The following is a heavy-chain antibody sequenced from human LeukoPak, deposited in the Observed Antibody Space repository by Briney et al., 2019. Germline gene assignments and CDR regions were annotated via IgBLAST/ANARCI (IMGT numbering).Heavy chain of an antibody. CDR1: GFTFSSYE. J-gene: IGHJ4*02. Sequence: TGGSLRLSCAASGFTFSSYEMKWVRQAPGKGLEWVSYISSSGSTIYYADSVKGRFTISRDNAKNSLYLQMNSLRAEDTAVYYCARVSAKLIDYWGQGTLVTVSS. V-gene: IGHV3-48*03. D-gene: IGHD1-7*01. CDR3: ARVSAKLIDY. CDR2: ISSSGSTI.